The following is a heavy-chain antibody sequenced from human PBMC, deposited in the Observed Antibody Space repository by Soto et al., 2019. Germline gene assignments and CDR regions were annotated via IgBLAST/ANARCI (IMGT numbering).Heavy chain of an antibody. V-gene: IGHV1-2*04. CDR1: GCSFTDYQ. D-gene: IGHD2-8*01. J-gene: IGHJ6*02. CDR3: ARGDSTDCSNGACSFFYNPDMGV. CDR2: INPKSGGT. Sequence: ASVKVSCKASGCSFTDYQIHWVRQAPGQGLEWLGRINPKSGGTSTAQKLQGWVTMTTDTSISTASMELTRLTSDATAMYYCARGDSTDCSNGACSFFYNPDMGVWGQGTTVTVS.